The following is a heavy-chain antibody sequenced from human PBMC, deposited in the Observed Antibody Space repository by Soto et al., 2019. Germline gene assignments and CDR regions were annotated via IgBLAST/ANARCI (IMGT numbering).Heavy chain of an antibody. J-gene: IGHJ4*02. CDR1: GGSISSNY. Sequence: QVQLRESGPGLVKPSETLSLTCTVSGGSISSNYWGWIRQPPGKGLEWIAYVFYSGHSDYNPSLKSRVTISVDTSKNQFSLKMTSVTAADTALYYCATGVATTEWDSWGQGTLVTVSS. CDR2: VFYSGHS. V-gene: IGHV4-59*08. D-gene: IGHD5-12*01. CDR3: ATGVATTEWDS.